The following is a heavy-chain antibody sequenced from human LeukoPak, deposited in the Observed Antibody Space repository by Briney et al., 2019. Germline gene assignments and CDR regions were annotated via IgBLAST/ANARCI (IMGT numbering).Heavy chain of an antibody. CDR3: ARKNYGNPTNWFDP. CDR1: GYSISSGYY. D-gene: IGHD3-10*01. J-gene: IGHJ5*02. CDR2: IYHSGST. V-gene: IGHV4-38-2*02. Sequence: SETLSLTCTVSGYSISSGYYWGWIRQPPGKGLEWIGSIYHSGSTYYNPSLKSRLTISMDTSKNQFSLKLSSVTAADTAVYYCARKNYGNPTNWFDPWGQGTLVTVSS.